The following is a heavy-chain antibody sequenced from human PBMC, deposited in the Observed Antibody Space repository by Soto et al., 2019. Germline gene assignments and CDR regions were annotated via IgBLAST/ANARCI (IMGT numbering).Heavy chain of an antibody. CDR2: MNPISGNT. Sequence: QVQLVQSGAGVKMPGASVRVSCKASGYTFISHDISWVRQATGQGLEWMGWMNPISGNTGYGQKFQGRVTMTSNASTSTAYMELSRLGSDDTAVYFCARGRYAIRGAFIIGELDYWGQGSLVIVSS. V-gene: IGHV1-8*01. D-gene: IGHD3-10*01. CDR1: GYTFISHD. J-gene: IGHJ4*02. CDR3: ARGRYAIRGAFIIGELDY.